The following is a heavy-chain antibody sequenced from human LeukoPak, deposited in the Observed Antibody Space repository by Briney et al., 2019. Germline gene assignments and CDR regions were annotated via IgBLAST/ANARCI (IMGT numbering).Heavy chain of an antibody. Sequence: GESLKISCKGSGYSFTNYWIAWVRQMPGKGLELMGIIYPGDSDTRYSPSFQGQVTISADKSISTAYLQWSSLKASDTAMYYCARLTYSSSPFDYWGQGTLVTVSS. V-gene: IGHV5-51*01. J-gene: IGHJ4*02. CDR2: IYPGDSDT. CDR3: ARLTYSSSPFDY. D-gene: IGHD6-13*01. CDR1: GYSFTNYW.